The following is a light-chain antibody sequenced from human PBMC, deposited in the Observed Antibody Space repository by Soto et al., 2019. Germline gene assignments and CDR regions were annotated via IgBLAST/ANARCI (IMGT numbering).Light chain of an antibody. J-gene: IGKJ4*01. CDR3: QQRSAWPLT. Sequence: EIVLTQSPATLSLSPGERATLSCRASQSVSSFLVWYQQKPGQAPRLLIYDTSNRATGIPARFSGSGSGTEFTLNISSLEPDDFAVYYCQQRSAWPLTFGGGTKVEIK. CDR1: QSVSSF. CDR2: DTS. V-gene: IGKV3-11*01.